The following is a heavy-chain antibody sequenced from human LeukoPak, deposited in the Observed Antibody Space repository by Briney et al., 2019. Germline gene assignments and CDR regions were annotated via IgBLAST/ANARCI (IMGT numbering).Heavy chain of an antibody. J-gene: IGHJ3*02. Sequence: SQTLSLTCTVSGGSISGGGYYWSWIRQHPGKGLEWIGYIYYSGSTYYNPSLKSRVTISVDTSKNQFSLKLSSVTAADTAVYYCARSAAAIDAFDIWGQGTMVTVSS. D-gene: IGHD6-13*01. CDR3: ARSAAAIDAFDI. CDR1: GGSISGGGYY. CDR2: IYYSGST. V-gene: IGHV4-31*03.